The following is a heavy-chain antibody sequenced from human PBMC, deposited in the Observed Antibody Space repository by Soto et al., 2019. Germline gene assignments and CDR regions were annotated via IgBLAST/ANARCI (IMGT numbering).Heavy chain of an antibody. Sequence: QVQLQESGPGLVKPSQTLSLTCTVSGGSISSGGYYWSWIRQHPGKGLEWIGYIYYSGSTYYNPSLKSRVTISVDTSKNQFSLKLSSVIAADTAVYYCAREAPTTVNPDYFDYWGQGTLVTVSS. CDR3: AREAPTTVNPDYFDY. CDR1: GGSISSGGYY. V-gene: IGHV4-31*03. CDR2: IYYSGST. D-gene: IGHD4-17*01. J-gene: IGHJ4*02.